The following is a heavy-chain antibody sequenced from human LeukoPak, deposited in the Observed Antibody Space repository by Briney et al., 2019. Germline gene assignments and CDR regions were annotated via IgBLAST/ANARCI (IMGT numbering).Heavy chain of an antibody. D-gene: IGHD1-26*01. CDR2: MNLNSGNT. Sequence: ASVKVSCKASGYTFTSYDINWVRQATGQGLEWMGWMNLNSGNTGYAQKFQGRVTMTRNTSISTAYMELSSLRSEDTAVYYCARVNRGWELLRSTGDYYYYYYMDVWGKGTTVTVSS. V-gene: IGHV1-8*01. J-gene: IGHJ6*03. CDR1: GYTFTSYD. CDR3: ARVNRGWELLRSTGDYYYYYYMDV.